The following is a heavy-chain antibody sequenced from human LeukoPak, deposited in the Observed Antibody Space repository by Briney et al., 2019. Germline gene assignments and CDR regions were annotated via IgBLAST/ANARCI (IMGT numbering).Heavy chain of an antibody. J-gene: IGHJ6*03. V-gene: IGHV1-18*01. CDR3: ARAGVEFWYCSGGSCYGHMDV. CDR2: ISAYNGNT. CDR1: GYTFTSYG. D-gene: IGHD2-15*01. Sequence: ASVKVSCKASGYTFTSYGISWVRQAPGQGLEWMGWISAYNGNTNYAQKLQGRVTMTTDTSTSTAYMELRSLRSDDTAVYYCARAGVEFWYCSGGSCYGHMDVWGKGTTVTVSS.